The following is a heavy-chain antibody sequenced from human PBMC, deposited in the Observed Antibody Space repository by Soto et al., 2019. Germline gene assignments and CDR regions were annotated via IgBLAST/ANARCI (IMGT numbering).Heavy chain of an antibody. CDR1: GGSFTSNNW. Sequence: SETLTLTCAVSGGSFTSNNWWTWVRQPPGQGLEWIGEIYRTGSTNYNPSLKSRVTISLDKSENQFSLKVTSLTAADTAVYYCASRDPGTSVDYWGQGTLVTVSS. CDR2: IYRTGST. V-gene: IGHV4-4*02. J-gene: IGHJ4*02. CDR3: ASRDPGTSVDY. D-gene: IGHD1-7*01.